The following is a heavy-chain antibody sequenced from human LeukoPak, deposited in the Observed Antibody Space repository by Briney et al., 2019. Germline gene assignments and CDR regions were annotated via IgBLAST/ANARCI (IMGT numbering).Heavy chain of an antibody. CDR3: ARGDYYDSAWDY. J-gene: IGHJ4*02. V-gene: IGHV4-59*08. CDR2: IYYSGST. Sequence: SETLSLTCTVSGGSISSYYWSWIRQPPGKGLEWIGYIYYSGSTNYNPSLRSRVTISVDTSKNQLSLKLSSVTAADTAVYYCARGDYYDSAWDYWGQGTLVTVSS. CDR1: GGSISSYY. D-gene: IGHD3-22*01.